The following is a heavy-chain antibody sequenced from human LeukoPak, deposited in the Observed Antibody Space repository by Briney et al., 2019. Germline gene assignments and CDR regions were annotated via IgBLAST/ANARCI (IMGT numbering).Heavy chain of an antibody. CDR3: VRDGVGAPPFDY. CDR2: IKGDGCST. CDR1: GFTFSSNW. Sequence: GGSLRLSCAASGFTFSSNWMHWVRQAPGKGLVWVSRIKGDGCSTSYADSVKGRFTISRDNAKNTLFLQMNSLRAEDTAVYYCVRDGVGAPPFDYWGQGALVTVSS. J-gene: IGHJ4*02. V-gene: IGHV3-74*01. D-gene: IGHD1-26*01.